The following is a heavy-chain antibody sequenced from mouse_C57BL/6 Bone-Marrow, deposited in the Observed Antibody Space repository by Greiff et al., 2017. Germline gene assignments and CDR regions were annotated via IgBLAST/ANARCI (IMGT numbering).Heavy chain of an antibody. D-gene: IGHD1-1*01. CDR2: IYPRSGNI. V-gene: IGHV1-81*01. CDR3: ARKLRAY. Sequence: QVQLQQSGAELARPGASVKLSCKASGYTFTSYGISWVKQRTGQGLEWIGEIYPRSGNIYYNEKFKGKATLSADKSSSTAYMELRSLTSEDSAVYFCARKLRAYWGQGTLVTVSA. J-gene: IGHJ3*01. CDR1: GYTFTSYG.